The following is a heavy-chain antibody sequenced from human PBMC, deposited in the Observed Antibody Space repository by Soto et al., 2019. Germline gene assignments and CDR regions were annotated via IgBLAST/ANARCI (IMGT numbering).Heavy chain of an antibody. CDR2: VYYTGST. CDR3: ARSLTTVVTMDV. J-gene: IGHJ6*02. CDR1: GGSINNYY. V-gene: IGHV4-59*08. D-gene: IGHD4-17*01. Sequence: PSETLSLTCTVSGGSINNYYWTWIRQSPGRGLEWIGCVYYTGSTNYNPSLKSRVTMSVDTSKNQFSLKLSSVTAADTAVYYCARSLTTVVTMDVWGQGTTVTVSS.